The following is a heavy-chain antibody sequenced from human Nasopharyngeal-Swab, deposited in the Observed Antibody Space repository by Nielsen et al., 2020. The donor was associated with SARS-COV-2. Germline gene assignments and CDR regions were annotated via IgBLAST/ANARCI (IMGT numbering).Heavy chain of an antibody. CDR2: IYYSGST. Sequence: SETLSLTCTVSGGSISSYYWSWIRQPPGKGLEWIGYIYYSGSTNYNPSLKSRVTISVDTSKNQFPLKLTSVTAADTAVYYCAREYYGMDVWGQGTTVTVSS. J-gene: IGHJ6*02. CDR1: GGSISSYY. V-gene: IGHV4-59*13. CDR3: AREYYGMDV.